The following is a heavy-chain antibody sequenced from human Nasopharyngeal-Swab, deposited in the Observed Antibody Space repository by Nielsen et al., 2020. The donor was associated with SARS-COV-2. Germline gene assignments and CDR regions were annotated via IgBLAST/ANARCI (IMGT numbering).Heavy chain of an antibody. Sequence: SETLSLTCTVSGGSISSGDHYWSWIRQPPGKGLRWIGYIHYIGSTNYNPSLKSRVTISVDTSKNQFSLKLSSVTAADTAVYYCARGPPTYCGSHCSLDYWGQGTLATVSS. V-gene: IGHV4-30-4*01. CDR1: GGSISSGDHY. J-gene: IGHJ4*02. CDR3: ARGPPTYCGSHCSLDY. CDR2: IHYIGST. D-gene: IGHD2-21*02.